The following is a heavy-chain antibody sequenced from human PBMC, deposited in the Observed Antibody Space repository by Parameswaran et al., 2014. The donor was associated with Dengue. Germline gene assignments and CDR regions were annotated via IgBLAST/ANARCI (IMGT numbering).Heavy chain of an antibody. CDR3: ARDWSRGSGSYYKLDDY. Sequence: WVRQAPGQGLEWMGWISAYNGNTNYAQKLRGRVTMTTDTSTSTAYMELRSLRSDDTAVYYCARDWSRGSGSYYKLDDYWGQGTLVTVSS. J-gene: IGHJ4*02. CDR2: ISAYNGNT. D-gene: IGHD3-10*01. V-gene: IGHV1-18*01.